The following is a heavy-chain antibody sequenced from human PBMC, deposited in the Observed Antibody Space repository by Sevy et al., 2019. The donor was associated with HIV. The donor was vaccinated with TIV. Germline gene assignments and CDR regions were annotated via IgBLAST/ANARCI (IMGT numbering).Heavy chain of an antibody. D-gene: IGHD6-19*01. V-gene: IGHV3-7*03. Sequence: GGSLRLSCAASGFPFSYYWMHWVRQAPGKGLEWVATINQDESTKFYVDSMKGRITVSRDNAKNSLYLLMNSLRAEDTAIYYCVADYSAGWAFGSWGQGTLVTVSS. CDR2: INQDESTK. CDR1: GFPFSYYW. CDR3: VADYSAGWAFGS. J-gene: IGHJ5*02.